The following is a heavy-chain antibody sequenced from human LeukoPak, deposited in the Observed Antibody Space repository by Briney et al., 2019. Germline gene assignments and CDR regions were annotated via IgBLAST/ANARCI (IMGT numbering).Heavy chain of an antibody. J-gene: IGHJ6*02. Sequence: SETLSLTCAVYGGSFSGYYWSWIRQPPGKGLEWIGEINHSGSTNYNPSLKSRVTISVDTSSNQFSLKLSSVTAADTAVYYCARDPLAVAGRYYYGMDVWGQGTTVTVSS. CDR3: ARDPLAVAGRYYYGMDV. V-gene: IGHV4-34*01. D-gene: IGHD6-19*01. CDR2: INHSGST. CDR1: GGSFSGYY.